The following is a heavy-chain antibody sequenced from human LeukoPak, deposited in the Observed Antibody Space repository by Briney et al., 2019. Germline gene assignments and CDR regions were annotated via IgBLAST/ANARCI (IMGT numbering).Heavy chain of an antibody. Sequence: GASVKVSCKASGYTFTGYYMHWVRQAPGQGLEWMGWINPNSGGTNYAQKFQGRVTMTWDTSISTAYMELSRLRCDDTAVHYCARDGTSCSPSGPAFDHWGQGTLVTVSS. V-gene: IGHV1-2*02. J-gene: IGHJ4*02. CDR1: GYTFTGYY. D-gene: IGHD2-2*01. CDR3: ARDGTSCSPSGPAFDH. CDR2: INPNSGGT.